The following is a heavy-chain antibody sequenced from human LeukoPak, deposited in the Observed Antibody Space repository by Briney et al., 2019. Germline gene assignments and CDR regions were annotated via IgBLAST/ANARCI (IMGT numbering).Heavy chain of an antibody. CDR1: GGSFSDYY. J-gene: IGHJ3*02. Sequence: TSETLSLTCAVYGGSFSDYYWNWIRQPPGKGLEWIGEINHSGNTNYSPSLKSRVTLSVDTSKSQFFLKLPSVTAADTAVYYCARRPGTYYAFDIWGQGTVVTVSS. CDR2: INHSGNT. CDR3: ARRPGTYYAFDI. V-gene: IGHV4-34*01. D-gene: IGHD1-26*01.